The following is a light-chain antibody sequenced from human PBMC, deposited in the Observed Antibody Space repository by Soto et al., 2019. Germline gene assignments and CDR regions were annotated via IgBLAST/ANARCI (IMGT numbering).Light chain of an antibody. CDR1: QSVSCSY. J-gene: IGKJ5*01. CDR3: QQYGSSPPVT. CDR2: GAS. Sequence: EIVLTQSQGTLYLSTGDRATLSCRASQSVSCSYLAWYQQKPGQHPRLLIYGASCRATGIPDRFSGSGSGTDFTLTISRLESEYFAVYYCQQYGSSPPVTFGQGTRREI. V-gene: IGKV3-20*01.